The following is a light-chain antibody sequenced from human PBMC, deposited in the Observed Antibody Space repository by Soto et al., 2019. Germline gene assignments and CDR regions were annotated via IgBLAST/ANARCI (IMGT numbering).Light chain of an antibody. CDR1: SSDIGGYNY. CDR2: EVS. Sequence: QSALTQPASVSGSPGQSITISCTGTSSDIGGYNYVSWYQQHPGKAPKLMIYEVSNRPSGVSNRFSGSKSGNTASLTISGLQDEDEADYYCSSFRSTTTLFGGGTKLTVL. J-gene: IGLJ2*01. V-gene: IGLV2-14*01. CDR3: SSFRSTTTL.